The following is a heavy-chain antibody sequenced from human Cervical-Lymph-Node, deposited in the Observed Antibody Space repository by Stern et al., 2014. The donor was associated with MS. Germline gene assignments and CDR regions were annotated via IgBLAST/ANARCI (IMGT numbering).Heavy chain of an antibody. CDR1: GFTFSLYA. V-gene: IGHV3-23*04. Sequence: EVQLVESGGDLAQPGGSLRLSCAVSGFTFSLYAMSWVRQAPGKGLEWVSAISGTDSSTYYAETVKGRFTISRDNSKYTLYLQINNLRAEDTAVYYCAKEGIAVASFDYWGQGTLVTVSS. CDR3: AKEGIAVASFDY. CDR2: ISGTDSST. J-gene: IGHJ4*02. D-gene: IGHD6-19*01.